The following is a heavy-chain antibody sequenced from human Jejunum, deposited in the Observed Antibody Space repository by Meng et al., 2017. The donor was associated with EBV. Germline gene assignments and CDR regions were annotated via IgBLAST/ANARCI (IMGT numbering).Heavy chain of an antibody. CDR2: IYYSGST. CDR1: VDSIDSRNW. D-gene: IGHD2-21*02. J-gene: IGHJ4*02. V-gene: IGHV4-4*02. Sequence: VTWRVSVPGLVKPSGTLSLTSAVSVDSIDSRNWWSWVRQSPERGLEWIGEIYYSGSTNYNPSLKSRVTILVDRSENHFSLHLSSVTAADTAVYYCVRGGDYCLVYWGQGTLVTVSS. CDR3: VRGGDYCLVY.